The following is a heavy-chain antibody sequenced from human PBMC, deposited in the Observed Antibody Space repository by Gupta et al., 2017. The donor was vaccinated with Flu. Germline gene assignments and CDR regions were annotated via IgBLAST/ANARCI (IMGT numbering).Heavy chain of an antibody. CDR3: ARDLNWAFIF. Sequence: EVQLVASGGGLVQPGGTLRLSCVISGFTLIASHMNWIRQAPGKGLEWISYIGSVGNTDYADAVRGRFTISRDNARDSLFLQMNSLRAEYTALYYGARDLNWAFIFWGQGALVTVSS. CDR2: IGSVGNT. V-gene: IGHV3-48*01. CDR1: GFTLIASH. J-gene: IGHJ4*02. D-gene: IGHD3-16*01.